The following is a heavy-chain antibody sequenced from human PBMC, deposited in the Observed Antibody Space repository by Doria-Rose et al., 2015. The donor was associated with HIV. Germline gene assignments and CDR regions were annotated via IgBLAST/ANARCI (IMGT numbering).Heavy chain of an antibody. CDR1: GVSLSSPGMG. V-gene: IGHV2-26*01. Sequence: QITLKESGPVLVKPTETLTLTCTVSGVSLSSPGMGVSWIRQPPGKALEWLANIFSDDERSYTTSLKSRLTISRGTSKSQVVLTMTDMDPADTATYYCARIKSSRWYHKYYFDFWGQGTLVIVSA. CDR3: ARIKSSRWYHKYYFDF. D-gene: IGHD6-13*01. CDR2: IFSDDER. J-gene: IGHJ4*02.